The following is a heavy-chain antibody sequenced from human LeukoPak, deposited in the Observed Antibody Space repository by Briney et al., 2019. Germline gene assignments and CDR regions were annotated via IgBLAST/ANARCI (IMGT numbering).Heavy chain of an antibody. D-gene: IGHD2-8*01. V-gene: IGHV3-21*01. J-gene: IGHJ6*04. Sequence: GGSLRLSCAASGFIFSSYGMHWVRQAPGKGLEWVSSISSSSSYIYYADSVKGRFTISRDNAKNSLYLQMNSLRAEDTAVYYCARDLNGLPDVWGKGTTVTVSS. CDR1: GFIFSSYG. CDR2: ISSSSSYI. CDR3: ARDLNGLPDV.